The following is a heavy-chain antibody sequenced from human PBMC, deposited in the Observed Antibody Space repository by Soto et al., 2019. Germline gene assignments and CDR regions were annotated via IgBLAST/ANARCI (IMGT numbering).Heavy chain of an antibody. CDR3: ARNWNLALVPAAYFDS. D-gene: IGHD2-2*01. CDR1: NDSVLTSIYY. CDR2: IYYTGTT. Sequence: QLQLQESGPGLVKPSETLSLTCTVSNDSVLTSIYYWAWIRQPPGKGLEWIGTIYYTGTTYYNPSRQSRVTISIDTSKTQFSLSLNSVTAADTAVYYCARNWNLALVPAAYFDSWGQGTLVTVSS. J-gene: IGHJ4*02. V-gene: IGHV4-39*01.